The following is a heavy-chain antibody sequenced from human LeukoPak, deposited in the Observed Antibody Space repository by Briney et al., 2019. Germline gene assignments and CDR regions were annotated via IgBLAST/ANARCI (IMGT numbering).Heavy chain of an antibody. CDR1: GGTFSSYA. CDR2: IIPIFGTA. J-gene: IGHJ3*02. V-gene: IGHV1-69*06. CDR3: ASCIVVVPAAMGSCAFDI. D-gene: IGHD2-2*01. Sequence: SVKVSCKASGGTFSSYAISWVRQAPGQGLEWRGGIIPIFGTANYAQKFQGRVTITADKSTSTAYMELSSLRSEDTAVYYCASCIVVVPAAMGSCAFDIWGQGTMVTVSS.